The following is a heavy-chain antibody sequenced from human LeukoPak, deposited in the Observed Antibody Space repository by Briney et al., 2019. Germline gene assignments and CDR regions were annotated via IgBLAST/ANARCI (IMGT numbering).Heavy chain of an antibody. Sequence: ASVKVSCKVSGYTLTELSMHWVRQAPGKGLEWMGGFDPEDGETIYAQKFQGRVTMTEDTSTDTAYMELSSLRSEGTAVYYCATGNPRMIVLSDAFDIWGQGTMVTVSS. V-gene: IGHV1-24*01. CDR1: GYTLTELS. CDR2: FDPEDGET. CDR3: ATGNPRMIVLSDAFDI. J-gene: IGHJ3*02. D-gene: IGHD3-22*01.